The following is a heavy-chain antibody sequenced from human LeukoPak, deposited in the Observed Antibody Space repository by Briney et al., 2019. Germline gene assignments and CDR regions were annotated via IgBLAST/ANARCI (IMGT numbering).Heavy chain of an antibody. CDR2: IKQDGSEK. CDR3: ARFGSTSRTYDY. Sequence: PGGSLRLSCAASGLTFSSYWMTWVRQAPGKGLEWVANIKQDGSEKYYADSVKGRFTISRDNAKNSLYLEMNSLRAEDTAMYYCARFGSTSRTYDYWGQGTLVTVSS. CDR1: GLTFSSYW. D-gene: IGHD2-2*01. V-gene: IGHV3-7*05. J-gene: IGHJ4*02.